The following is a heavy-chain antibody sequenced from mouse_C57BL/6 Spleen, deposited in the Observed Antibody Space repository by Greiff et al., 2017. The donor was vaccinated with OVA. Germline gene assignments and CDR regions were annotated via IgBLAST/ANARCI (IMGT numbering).Heavy chain of an antibody. Sequence: QVQLQQPGAELVMPGASVKLSCKASGYTFTSYWMHWVKQRPGQGLEWIGEIDPSDSYTNYNQKFKGKSTLTVDTSSSTAYMQLSSLTSEDPAVYYCAREVYGNYGYFDYWGQGTTLTVSS. CDR2: IDPSDSYT. D-gene: IGHD2-1*01. J-gene: IGHJ2*01. V-gene: IGHV1-69*01. CDR3: AREVYGNYGYFDY. CDR1: GYTFTSYW.